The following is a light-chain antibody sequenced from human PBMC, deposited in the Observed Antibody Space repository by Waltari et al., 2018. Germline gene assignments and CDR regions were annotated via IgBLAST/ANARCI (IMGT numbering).Light chain of an antibody. CDR2: EAT. V-gene: IGLV2-23*01. CDR3: CSYAGENTMI. J-gene: IGLJ2*01. Sequence: QSALTQPASVSGSPGQSVTISCTGTYYDIGNYDLVSWYQQYPGKAPRLIIYEATSRPSWVSTRFSASKSGNTASLTISGLQTEDEAHYYCCSYAGENTMIFGGGTRLTVL. CDR1: YYDIGNYDL.